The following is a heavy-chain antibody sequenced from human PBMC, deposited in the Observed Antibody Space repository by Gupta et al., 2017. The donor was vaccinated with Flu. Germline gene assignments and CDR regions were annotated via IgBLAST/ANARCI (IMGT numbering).Heavy chain of an antibody. J-gene: IGHJ4*02. V-gene: IGHV3-30*18. Sequence: QVQLVESGGGVVQPGRSLSLSCAASGFTFSSYGMHWVRQAPGQGLEWVAVVSSDGITKYYADSVKGRFTISRDNSRNTLYLQMNSLRAEDTAVYYCAKELNSNGYNSYFDNWGQGTLVTASS. D-gene: IGHD6-19*01. CDR2: VSSDGITK. CDR1: GFTFSSYG. CDR3: AKELNSNGYNSYFDN.